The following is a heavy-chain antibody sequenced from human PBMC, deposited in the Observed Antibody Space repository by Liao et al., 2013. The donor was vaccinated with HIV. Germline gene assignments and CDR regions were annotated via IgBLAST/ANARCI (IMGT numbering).Heavy chain of an antibody. CDR3: ARAEFATGDRLVD. CDR1: GGSFSGHY. CDR2: INYNGKT. D-gene: IGHD7-27*01. J-gene: IGHJ4*02. Sequence: HGGSFSGHYWSWIRQAPGKGLEWIGEINYNGKTNYRPSLESRVAISIDTSKRQFSLTLDSVTAADTAVYYCARAEFATGDRLVDWGQGTLVTVSS. V-gene: IGHV4-34*01.